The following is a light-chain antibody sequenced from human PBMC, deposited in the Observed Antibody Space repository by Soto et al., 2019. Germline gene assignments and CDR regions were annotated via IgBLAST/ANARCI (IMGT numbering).Light chain of an antibody. CDR2: EVD. Sequence: QSVLTQPPSASGSPGQSVAISCSGSSSINYNYVSWYQHHPGKAPKLMIYEVDKRPSGVPDRFSGSKSGNTVSLTVSGLQAEDEADYYCSSYVGNGNLDVIFGGGTKLTVL. CDR1: SSINYNY. J-gene: IGLJ2*01. CDR3: SSYVGNGNLDVI. V-gene: IGLV2-8*01.